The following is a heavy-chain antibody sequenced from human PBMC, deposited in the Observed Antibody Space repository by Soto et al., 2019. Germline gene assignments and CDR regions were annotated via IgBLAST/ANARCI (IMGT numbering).Heavy chain of an antibody. CDR3: ARDGGVASVYGMDV. Sequence: QVHLVQSGAEVKRPGASVKVSCKASGYTLTDYYIHWVRQAPGQGLEWLGWINPNSGGTNYAQKFRGRVTLSRDTSISTSYLELGRLTTDDTAVYYCARDGGVASVYGMDVWGQETTVTVSS. J-gene: IGHJ6*02. V-gene: IGHV1-2*02. CDR1: GYTLTDYY. D-gene: IGHD5-12*01. CDR2: INPNSGGT.